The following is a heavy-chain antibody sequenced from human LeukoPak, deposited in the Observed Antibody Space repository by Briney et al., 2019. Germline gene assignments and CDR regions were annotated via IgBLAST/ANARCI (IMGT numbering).Heavy chain of an antibody. D-gene: IGHD3-22*01. Sequence: SETLSLTCAVYGGSFSGYYWSWIRQPPGKGLEWIGEIIHSGSTNHNPSLKSRVTVSVDASKNQFSLRLSSVTAADTAMYYCARQHYYDSSGQNWFDPWGQGTLVTVSS. J-gene: IGHJ5*02. CDR1: GGSFSGYY. CDR2: IIHSGST. CDR3: ARQHYYDSSGQNWFDP. V-gene: IGHV4-34*12.